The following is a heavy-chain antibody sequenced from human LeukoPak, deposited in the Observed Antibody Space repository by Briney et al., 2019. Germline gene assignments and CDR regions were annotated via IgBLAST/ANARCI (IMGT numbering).Heavy chain of an antibody. CDR2: VYPATGGT. J-gene: IGHJ4*02. V-gene: IGHV1-2*02. CDR1: GYTFTSYN. Sequence: GASVKVSCKASGYTFTSYNMHWVRQAPGQGLEWMGWVYPATGGTNYAQKFQGRVTMTTDTSISTAYMELRGPTSDDTAVYFCVRGAVIAHFDYWGQGTLVTVSS. CDR3: VRGAVIAHFDY. D-gene: IGHD2-21*01.